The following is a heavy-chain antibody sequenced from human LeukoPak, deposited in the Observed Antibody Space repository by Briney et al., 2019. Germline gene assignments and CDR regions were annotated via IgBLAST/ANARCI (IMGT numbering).Heavy chain of an antibody. D-gene: IGHD3-10*01. CDR1: GFPFSSFA. CDR3: AKSPYFYNSGRSVDV. V-gene: IGHV3-23*01. J-gene: IGHJ6*04. Sequence: GGSLRLSCVPSGFPFSSFAMTWVRQAPGKGLEWVSSISGSGGTTYYADSVKGRFTISRDSSENMLYLHMNRLRAEDTAVYYCAKSPYFYNSGRSVDVWGKGTTVTVSS. CDR2: ISGSGGTT.